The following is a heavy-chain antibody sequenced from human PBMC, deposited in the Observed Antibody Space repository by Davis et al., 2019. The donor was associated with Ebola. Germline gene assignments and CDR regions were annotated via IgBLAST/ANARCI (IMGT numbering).Heavy chain of an antibody. Sequence: GESLKISCKGSGYSFTNYWIGWVRQMPGKGLEWMGIIYPGDSDTRYSPSFQGQVTISADKSISTAYLQWSSLKASDTAMYYCARHLPVTYYYGSGSYYSYGMDVWGQGTTVTVSS. V-gene: IGHV5-51*01. CDR2: IYPGDSDT. D-gene: IGHD3-10*01. J-gene: IGHJ6*02. CDR3: ARHLPVTYYYGSGSYYSYGMDV. CDR1: GYSFTNYW.